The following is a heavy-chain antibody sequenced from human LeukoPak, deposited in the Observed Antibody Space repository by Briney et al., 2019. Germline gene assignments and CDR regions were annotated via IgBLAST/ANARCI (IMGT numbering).Heavy chain of an antibody. J-gene: IGHJ4*02. CDR3: ARLRYDILTGYYGPIYFDY. V-gene: IGHV5-51*01. Sequence: GESLKISCKGSGYSFTSYWIGWVRQMPGKGLEWMGIIYPGDSDTRYSPSFQGQVTISADKSISTAYLQWSSLKASDTAMYYCARLRYDILTGYYGPIYFDYWGQGTLVTVSS. D-gene: IGHD3-9*01. CDR1: GYSFTSYW. CDR2: IYPGDSDT.